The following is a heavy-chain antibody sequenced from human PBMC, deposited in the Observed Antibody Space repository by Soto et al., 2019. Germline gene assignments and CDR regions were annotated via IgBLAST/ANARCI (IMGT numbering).Heavy chain of an antibody. J-gene: IGHJ4*02. CDR3: ARVKVAGTRDFDY. CDR2: IDNGGSST. D-gene: IGHD6-19*01. V-gene: IGHV3-74*01. CDR1: GFTFSSYW. Sequence: EVQLVESGGGLVQPGGSLRLSCAASGFTFSSYWMHWVRQAPGKGLVWVSRIDNGGSSTSYADSVKGRFTISRDNAKNTVYLQMNSLRAEDTAVYYCARVKVAGTRDFDYWGQGTLVTVSS.